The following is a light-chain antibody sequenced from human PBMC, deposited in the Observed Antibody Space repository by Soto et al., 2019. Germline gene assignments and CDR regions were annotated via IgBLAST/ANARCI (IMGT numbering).Light chain of an antibody. CDR2: KGT. CDR3: CSSATESTYV. J-gene: IGLJ1*01. CDR1: SSDVGAYNS. Sequence: QSVLAQPASVSGSPGQSITISCTGTSSDVGAYNSVSWYQQHPHKAPQVIIYKGTQRPSGVSSRFSGSTSGNAASLTISGLQADDEADYFCCSSATESTYVFGSGTKVTVL. V-gene: IGLV2-23*01.